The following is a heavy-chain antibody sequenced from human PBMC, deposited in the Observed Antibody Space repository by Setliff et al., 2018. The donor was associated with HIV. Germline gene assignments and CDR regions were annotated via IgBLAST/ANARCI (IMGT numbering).Heavy chain of an antibody. V-gene: IGHV3-30*02. J-gene: IGHJ4*02. Sequence: PGGSLRLSCATSGFIFEDYGMNWVRQAPGKGLEWVAFIRYDESNKYYADSVKGRFTISRDNSKNTLYLQMNSLRAEDTAVYYCASKWLLYFDYWGQGTLVTVSS. CDR3: ASKWLLYFDY. D-gene: IGHD6-19*01. CDR2: IRYDESNK. CDR1: GFIFEDYG.